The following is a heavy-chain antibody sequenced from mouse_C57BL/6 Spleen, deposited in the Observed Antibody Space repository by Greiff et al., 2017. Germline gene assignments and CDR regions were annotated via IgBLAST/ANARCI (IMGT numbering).Heavy chain of an antibody. V-gene: IGHV1-82*01. D-gene: IGHD3-2*02. Sequence: VQLQQSGPELVKPGASVKISCKASGYAFSSSWMNWVKQRPGKGLEWIVRIYPGDGDTNYNGKFKGKATLTADKSSSTAYMQLSSLTSEDSAVYFCAREGAAQALFDYWGQGTTLTVSS. CDR3: AREGAAQALFDY. CDR2: IYPGDGDT. CDR1: GYAFSSSW. J-gene: IGHJ2*01.